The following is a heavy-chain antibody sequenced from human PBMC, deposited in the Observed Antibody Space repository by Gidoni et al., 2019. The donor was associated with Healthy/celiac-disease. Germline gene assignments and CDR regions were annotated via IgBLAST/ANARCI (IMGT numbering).Heavy chain of an antibody. Sequence: QVQLVQSGAEVKKPGASVKVSCTESGYTFTSYYMHWVRQATGQGLEWMGILNTSGGKTSDAKKFESRVTMTRDTSTSAVYVELSRLRAEGTAVYYCARGRGGSGWYDLFDYWGQGTLVTVSS. CDR2: LNTSGGKT. CDR1: GYTFTSYY. CDR3: ARGRGGSGWYDLFDY. D-gene: IGHD6-19*01. V-gene: IGHV1-46*01. J-gene: IGHJ4*02.